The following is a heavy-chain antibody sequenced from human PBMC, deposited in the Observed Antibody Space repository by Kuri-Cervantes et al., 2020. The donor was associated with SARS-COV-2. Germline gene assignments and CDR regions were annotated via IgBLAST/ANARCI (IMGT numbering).Heavy chain of an antibody. Sequence: GSLRLSCTVSGGSISSSSYYWGWIRQPPGKGLEWIGSIYYSGSTYYNPSLKSRVTISVDTSKNQFSLKLSSVTAADTAVYYCARQPYGDYLQYFQHWGQGTLVTVSS. V-gene: IGHV4-39*01. D-gene: IGHD4-17*01. CDR1: GGSISSSSYY. J-gene: IGHJ1*01. CDR2: IYYSGST. CDR3: ARQPYGDYLQYFQH.